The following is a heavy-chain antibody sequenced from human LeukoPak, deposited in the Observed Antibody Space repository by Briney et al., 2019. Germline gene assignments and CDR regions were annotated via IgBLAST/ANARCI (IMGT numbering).Heavy chain of an antibody. Sequence: PSETLSLTCAVYGGSFSGYYWSWIRQPPGKGLEWIGEINHSGSTNYNPSLKSRVTISVDTSKNQFSLKLSSVTAADTAVYYCATNPTPLRFLEWLSTTPIGYWGQGTLVTVSS. D-gene: IGHD3-3*01. CDR3: ATNPTPLRFLEWLSTTPIGY. J-gene: IGHJ4*02. CDR2: INHSGST. V-gene: IGHV4-34*01. CDR1: GGSFSGYY.